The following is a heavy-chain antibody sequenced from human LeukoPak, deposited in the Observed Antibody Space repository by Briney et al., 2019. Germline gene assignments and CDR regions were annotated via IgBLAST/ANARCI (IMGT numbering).Heavy chain of an antibody. V-gene: IGHV3-33*08. J-gene: IGHJ6*02. D-gene: IGHD2-15*01. Sequence: GGSLRLSCAASGFTFSHYAMHWLRQTPGKGLEWVAVIWYDGSNKYYADSVKGRFTISRDNSKNTLYLQMNSLRAEDTAVYYCAREPVASGGMDVWGQGTTVTVSS. CDR3: AREPVASGGMDV. CDR2: IWYDGSNK. CDR1: GFTFSHYA.